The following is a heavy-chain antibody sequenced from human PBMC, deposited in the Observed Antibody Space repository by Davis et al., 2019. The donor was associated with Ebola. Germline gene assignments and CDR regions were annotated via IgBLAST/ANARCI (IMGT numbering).Heavy chain of an antibody. J-gene: IGHJ6*02. CDR1: GGSISSSTYY. D-gene: IGHD5-18*01. CDR2: IYNSGST. Sequence: SETLSLTCAVSGGSISSSTYYWGWIRKPPGKGLEWIGSIYNSGSTYYNPSLESRVTISVDTSKNQLSLKLTSVTATDTAVYYCARPVSPGYTYGYYYYDMDVWGQGTTVTVSS. V-gene: IGHV4-39*01. CDR3: ARPVSPGYTYGYYYYDMDV.